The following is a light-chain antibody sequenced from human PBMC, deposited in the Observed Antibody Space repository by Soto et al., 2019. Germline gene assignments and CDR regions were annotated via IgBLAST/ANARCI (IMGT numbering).Light chain of an antibody. V-gene: IGLV3-21*02. J-gene: IGLJ1*01. CDR2: DDN. CDR3: QVWDSMSDHFV. CDR1: NIGSKS. Sequence: SYELTQPPSASVAPGQTARISCGGNNIGSKSVHWFQQKPGQAPVLVVYDDNDRPSGIPERFSGSNSGNTATLTISRVEAGDEADYYCQVWDSMSDHFVFGTGTKLTVL.